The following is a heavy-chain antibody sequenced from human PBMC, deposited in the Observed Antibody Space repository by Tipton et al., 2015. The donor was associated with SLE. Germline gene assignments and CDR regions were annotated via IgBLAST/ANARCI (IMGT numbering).Heavy chain of an antibody. V-gene: IGHV4-34*01. J-gene: IGHJ4*02. D-gene: IGHD3-10*01. CDR2: INHSGST. CDR3: AREGRNYYGSGSPGDY. CDR1: GGSFSGYY. Sequence: GLVKPSETLSLTCAVYGGSFSGYYWSWIRQPPGKGLEWIGEINHSGSTNYNPSLKSRVTISVDTSKNQFSLKLSSVTAADTAVYYCAREGRNYYGSGSPGDYWGQGTLVTVSP.